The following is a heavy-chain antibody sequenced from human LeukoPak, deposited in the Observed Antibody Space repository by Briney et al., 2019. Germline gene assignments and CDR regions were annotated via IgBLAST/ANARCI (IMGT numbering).Heavy chain of an antibody. V-gene: IGHV1-2*02. D-gene: IGHD1-7*01. CDR3: ASSGTVGYLNDAFDI. CDR2: INPNSGGT. CDR1: GYTFTGYY. Sequence: ASVKVSCKASGYTFTGYYMHWVRQAPGQGLEWMGWINPNSGGTNYAQKFQGRVTMTRDTSTSTAYMELSRLRSDDTAVYYCASSGTVGYLNDAFDIWGQGTMVTVSS. J-gene: IGHJ3*02.